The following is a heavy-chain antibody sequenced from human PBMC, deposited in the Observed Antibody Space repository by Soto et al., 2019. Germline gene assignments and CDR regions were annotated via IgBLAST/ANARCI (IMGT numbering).Heavy chain of an antibody. D-gene: IGHD1-26*01. Sequence: SETLSLTCTVSGDSISGHYWSWIRQPPGRGLQWIGYVHNSGSTSYNPSLRGRATMLVDKSLSQVSLRLDSVTTADTAVYYCARENNGSGFDYWGLGALVTVSS. V-gene: IGHV4-59*11. J-gene: IGHJ4*02. CDR2: VHNSGST. CDR3: ARENNGSGFDY. CDR1: GDSISGHY.